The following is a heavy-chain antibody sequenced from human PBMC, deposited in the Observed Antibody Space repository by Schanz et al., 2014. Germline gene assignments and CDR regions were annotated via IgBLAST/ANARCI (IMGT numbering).Heavy chain of an antibody. CDR2: IYTSGTT. J-gene: IGHJ6*02. D-gene: IGHD3-16*02. CDR1: GDSISSYY. Sequence: QVPLQESGPGLVKPSETLSLTCTVSGDSISSYYWSWIRQPAGKGLEWIGRIYTSGTTNYNPSLKSRVTISIDPSKNQFSLRLTSVTAADTAVYYCARDGRLRLGELSKTHYYYGMDVWGQGTTVTVSS. CDR3: ARDGRLRLGELSKTHYYYGMDV. V-gene: IGHV4-4*07.